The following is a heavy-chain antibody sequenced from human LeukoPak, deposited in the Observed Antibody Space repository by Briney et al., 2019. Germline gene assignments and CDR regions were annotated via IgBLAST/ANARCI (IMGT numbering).Heavy chain of an antibody. D-gene: IGHD1-1*01. V-gene: IGHV3-7*05. CDR3: AGGTGMDV. J-gene: IGHJ6*02. Sequence: PGWSLRLSCEASGVTFSSPWMSWVRQAPGKGLEWVASIKQDGSEKYYVDFVKGRFSISRDNAKNSLYLQMNSLGADDTAVYYCAGGTGMDVWGQGTTVTVSS. CDR2: IKQDGSEK. CDR1: GVTFSSPW.